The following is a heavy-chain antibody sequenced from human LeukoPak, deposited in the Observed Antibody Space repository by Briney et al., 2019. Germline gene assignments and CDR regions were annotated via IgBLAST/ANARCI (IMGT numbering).Heavy chain of an antibody. CDR2: INENSRYT. V-gene: IGHV3-21*01. J-gene: IGHJ4*02. CDR3: TRSGTRLGTDFDY. CDR1: GFTFRSYA. Sequence: GGSLRLSCAGSGFTFRSYAMDWVRQAPGKGLEWVSSINENSRYTYYADSVKGRFTISRDNAKSSLYLQMNSLRVEDTAVYYCTRSGTRLGTDFDYWGQGTLVTVSS. D-gene: IGHD3-16*01.